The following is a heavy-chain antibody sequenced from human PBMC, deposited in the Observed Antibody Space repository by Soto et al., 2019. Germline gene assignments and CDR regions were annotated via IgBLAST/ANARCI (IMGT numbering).Heavy chain of an antibody. CDR1: GFTFGSSA. J-gene: IGHJ6*02. Sequence: GASVKVSCKASGFTFGSSAVQWVRQARGQRLEWIGWIVVGNGHTNYAQKFQERVTITRDMSTGTAYMELSSLRSEDTAVYYCAKELNSNYAPYYYYGMDVWGQGTTVTVSS. D-gene: IGHD4-4*01. V-gene: IGHV1-58*01. CDR3: AKELNSNYAPYYYYGMDV. CDR2: IVVGNGHT.